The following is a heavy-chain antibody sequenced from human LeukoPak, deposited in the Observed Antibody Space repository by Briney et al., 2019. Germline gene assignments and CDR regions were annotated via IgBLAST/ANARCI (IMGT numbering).Heavy chain of an antibody. CDR1: GGSFSGHY. D-gene: IGHD2-2*01. V-gene: IGHV4-34*01. Sequence: MPSETLSLTCAVYGGSFSGHYWTWIRQAPGKGLEWIGESTHTGSTNYNPSLKSRVTISVDTSKNQFSLKLTSVSAADTAVYHCARGRTGAAALDFWGPGTLVTVSS. CDR2: STHTGST. CDR3: ARGRTGAAALDF. J-gene: IGHJ4*02.